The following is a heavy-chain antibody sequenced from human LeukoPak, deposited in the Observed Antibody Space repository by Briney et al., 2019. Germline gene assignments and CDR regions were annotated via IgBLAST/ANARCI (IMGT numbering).Heavy chain of an antibody. Sequence: SETLSLTCTVSGGSISSYYWSWIRQPPGKGLQWIGYIYYSGSTNYNPSLKSRVTISVDTSKNQFSLKLSSVTAADTAVYYCAKAAAAGKGSFDYWGQGTLVTVSS. J-gene: IGHJ4*02. CDR2: IYYSGST. CDR1: GGSISSYY. V-gene: IGHV4-59*01. CDR3: AKAAAAGKGSFDY. D-gene: IGHD6-13*01.